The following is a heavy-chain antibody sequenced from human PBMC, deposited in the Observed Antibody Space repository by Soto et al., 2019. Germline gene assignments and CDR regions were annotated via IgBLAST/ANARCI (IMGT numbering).Heavy chain of an antibody. V-gene: IGHV3-23*01. CDR2: ISDSGGST. Sequence: GGSLRLSCAASGFTFSSYAMTWVRQAPGKGLEWVSTISDSGGSTYYADSVKGRFTISRDNSKNTLYLQMNSLRAEDTAVYYCAKTIFGVVTVYFDYWGQGTLVTVSS. J-gene: IGHJ4*02. D-gene: IGHD3-3*01. CDR3: AKTIFGVVTVYFDY. CDR1: GFTFSSYA.